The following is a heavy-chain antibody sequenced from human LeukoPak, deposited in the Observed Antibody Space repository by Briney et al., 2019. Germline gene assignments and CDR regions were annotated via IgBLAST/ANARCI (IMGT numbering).Heavy chain of an antibody. CDR3: ARDTRGSYYPLDY. CDR1: GYTFTGHY. V-gene: IGHV1-18*04. CDR2: ISAYNGNT. Sequence: GASVKVSCKASGYTFTGHYMHWVRQAPGQGLEWMGWISAYNGNTNYAQKLQGRVTMTTDTSTSTAYMELRSLRSDDTAVYYCARDTRGSYYPLDYWGQGTLVTVSS. D-gene: IGHD1-26*01. J-gene: IGHJ4*02.